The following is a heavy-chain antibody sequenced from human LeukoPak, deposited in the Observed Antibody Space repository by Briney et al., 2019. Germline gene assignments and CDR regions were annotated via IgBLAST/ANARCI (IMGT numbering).Heavy chain of an antibody. V-gene: IGHV3-30-3*01. CDR2: ISYHGSHK. D-gene: IGHD1-26*01. CDR1: GFTFSSYA. Sequence: GGSLRLSCAASGFTFSSYAMHWVRQAPGKGLEWVTLISYHGSHKYYADSVKGRFTISRDNAKNTLYLQMSSLRAEDTAVYYCARALGSPLDYWGQGTLVTVSS. J-gene: IGHJ4*02. CDR3: ARALGSPLDY.